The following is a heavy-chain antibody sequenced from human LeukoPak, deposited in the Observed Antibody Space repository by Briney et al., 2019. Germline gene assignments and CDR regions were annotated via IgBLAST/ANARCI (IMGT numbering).Heavy chain of an antibody. V-gene: IGHV3-7*01. D-gene: IGHD5-18*01. CDR3: ARENGYSYGYEVDC. CDR2: IKHDGSEA. Sequence: GGSLRLSCAASGFTFSSYWMSWVRQPPGKGLEWVANIKHDGSEAYYVASVKGRFTISRDNAKNSLYLQMNSLRAEDTALYYCARENGYSYGYEVDCWGRGTLVTVSS. J-gene: IGHJ4*02. CDR1: GFTFSSYW.